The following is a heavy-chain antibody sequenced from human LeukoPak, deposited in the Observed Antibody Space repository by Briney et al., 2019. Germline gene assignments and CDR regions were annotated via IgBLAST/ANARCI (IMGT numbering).Heavy chain of an antibody. CDR3: ARDLRVVITGSFDS. CDR2: INWNGDST. Sequence: GGSLRLSCAASGFSFDDYGLTWVRQAPGKGLEWVSGINWNGDSTDYADSVKGRFTISRDNAKNSLYLQTNSLRAEDTALYYCARDLRVVITGSFDSWGQGTLVTVSS. CDR1: GFSFDDYG. V-gene: IGHV3-20*04. J-gene: IGHJ4*02. D-gene: IGHD3-22*01.